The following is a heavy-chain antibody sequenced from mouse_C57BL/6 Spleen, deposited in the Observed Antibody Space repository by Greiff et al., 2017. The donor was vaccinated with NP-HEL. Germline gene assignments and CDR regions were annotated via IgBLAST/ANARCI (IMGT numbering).Heavy chain of an antibody. D-gene: IGHD2-5*01. CDR1: GYTFTSYW. CDR2: IDPNSGGT. Sequence: QVQLQQPGAELVKPGASVKLSCKASGYTFTSYWMHWVKQRPGRGLEWIGRIDPNSGGTKYNEKFKSKATLTVDKPSSTAYMQHISLTSEDSAVYYGARSYDSNYWYFDVWGTGTTVTVSS. V-gene: IGHV1-72*01. J-gene: IGHJ1*03. CDR3: ARSYDSNYWYFDV.